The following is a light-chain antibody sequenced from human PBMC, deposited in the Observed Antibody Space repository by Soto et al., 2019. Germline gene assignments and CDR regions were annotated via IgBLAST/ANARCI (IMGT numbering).Light chain of an antibody. CDR3: QQYGSSPPYT. Sequence: EIVLTQSPGTLSLSPGERAPLSCRASHSVSSSYLAWYQQKPGQAPRLLIYGASSRASGIPDRFSGSGSGTDFTLTISRLEPEDFAVYYWQQYGSSPPYTFGQGTKLEIK. V-gene: IGKV3-20*01. CDR2: GAS. CDR1: HSVSSSY. J-gene: IGKJ2*01.